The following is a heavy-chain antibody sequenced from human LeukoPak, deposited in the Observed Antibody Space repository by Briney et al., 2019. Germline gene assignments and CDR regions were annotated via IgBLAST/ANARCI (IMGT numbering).Heavy chain of an antibody. J-gene: IGHJ3*02. CDR2: ISGSGDST. CDR1: GFTFSTYA. D-gene: IGHD3-22*01. CDR3: ARDLYYYDSSGSGGAFDI. V-gene: IGHV3-23*01. Sequence: PGGSLRLSCAASGFTFSTYAVNWVRQAPGKGLEWVSTISGSGDSTYYADSVKGRFTISRDNSKDTLYLQMSSVRVDDTAVYYCARDLYYYDSSGSGGAFDIWGQGTMVTVSS.